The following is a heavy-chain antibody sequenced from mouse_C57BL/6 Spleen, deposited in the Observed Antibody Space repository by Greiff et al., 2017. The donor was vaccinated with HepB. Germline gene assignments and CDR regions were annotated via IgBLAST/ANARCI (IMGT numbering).Heavy chain of an antibody. CDR2: ISYDGSN. J-gene: IGHJ4*01. CDR3: ARSSPLLAMDY. D-gene: IGHD2-1*01. CDR1: GYSITSGYY. Sequence: DVQLQESGPGLVKPSQSLSLTCSVTGYSITSGYYWNWIRQFPGNKLEWMGYISYDGSNNYNPSLKNRISITRDTSKNQFFLKLNSVTTEDTATYYCARSSPLLAMDYWGQGTSVTVSS. V-gene: IGHV3-6*01.